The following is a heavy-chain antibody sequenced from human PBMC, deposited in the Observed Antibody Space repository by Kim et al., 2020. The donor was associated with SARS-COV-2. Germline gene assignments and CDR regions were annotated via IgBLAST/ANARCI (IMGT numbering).Heavy chain of an antibody. CDR3: GRAWGGGAALLDY. J-gene: IGHJ4*02. Sequence: YAASGKSRCTIPRDKSNNTLYLQMNSLKAEDTAVYYCGRAWGGGAALLDYWGQGTLVTVSS. V-gene: IGHV3-53*01. D-gene: IGHD3-16*01.